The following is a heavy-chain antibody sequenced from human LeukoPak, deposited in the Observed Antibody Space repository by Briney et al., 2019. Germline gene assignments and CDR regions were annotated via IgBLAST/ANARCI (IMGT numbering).Heavy chain of an antibody. J-gene: IGHJ5*02. CDR2: IYHSGST. D-gene: IGHD3-3*01. Sequence: SETLSLTCTVSGGSISSGSYYWSWIRQPPGKGLEWIGEIYHSGSTNYNPSLKSRVTISVDTSKNQFSLKLSSVTAADTAVYYCARGRRGYYDFWSGYNWFDPWGQGTLVTVSS. V-gene: IGHV4-39*07. CDR3: ARGRRGYYDFWSGYNWFDP. CDR1: GGSISSGSYY.